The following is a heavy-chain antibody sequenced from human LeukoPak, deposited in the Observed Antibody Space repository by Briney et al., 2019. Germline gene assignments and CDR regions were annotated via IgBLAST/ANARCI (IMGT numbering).Heavy chain of an antibody. CDR2: ISDDSSHI. D-gene: IGHD3-22*01. Sequence: KPGGSLRLSCAVSGFPFSAYSMNWVRQAPGKGLEWISSISDDSSHIYYADSVKGRFAISRDNAKNSVYLQMNSPRAEDTAVYYCARNNYYDSSGYDYRGQGTLVTVSS. J-gene: IGHJ4*02. CDR1: GFPFSAYS. V-gene: IGHV3-21*01. CDR3: ARNNYYDSSGYDY.